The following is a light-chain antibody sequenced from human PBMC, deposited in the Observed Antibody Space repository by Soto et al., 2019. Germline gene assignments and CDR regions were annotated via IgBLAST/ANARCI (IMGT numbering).Light chain of an antibody. V-gene: IGKV3-15*01. J-gene: IGKJ1*01. CDR1: QSLGDN. Sequence: VMTQSAATRAVSPGGTGTLSCRASQSLGDNLAWYQQKPGQAPRLLIFRASSRAKGVPARFSASGSGTEFTLTISGLQSADFAVSYCHQYNNWPPSTFGPGTKVDIK. CDR2: RAS. CDR3: HQYNNWPPST.